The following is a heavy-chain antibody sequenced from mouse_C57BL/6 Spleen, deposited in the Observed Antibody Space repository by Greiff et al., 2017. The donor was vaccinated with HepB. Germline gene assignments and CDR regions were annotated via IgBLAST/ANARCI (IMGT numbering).Heavy chain of an antibody. CDR2: IHPTSGST. D-gene: IGHD1-1*01. J-gene: IGHJ3*01. V-gene: IGHV1-64*01. CDR3: ARSGYYYDSSPAWFAY. CDR1: GYTFTSYW. Sequence: QVQLQQSGAELVKPGASVKLSCKASGYTFTSYWMHWVKPRPGQGLEWIGMIHPTSGSTNYNEKFKSKATLTVDKSSSTAYMQLSSLTSEDSAVYYCARSGYYYDSSPAWFAYWGQGTLVTVSA.